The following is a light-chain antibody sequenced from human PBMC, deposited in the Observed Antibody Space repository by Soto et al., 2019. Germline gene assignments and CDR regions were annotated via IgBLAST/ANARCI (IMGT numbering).Light chain of an antibody. CDR3: SSYTRSSSCV. Sequence: QSVLTQPASVSGSPGQSITISCTGTSSYVGDYNYVSWYQQHPGKAPKLMIYDVSNRPSGVSNRFSGSKSGNTASLTISGLQAEYVADYYCSSYTRSSSCVFGTGTKVTIL. CDR1: SSYVGDYNY. J-gene: IGLJ1*01. CDR2: DVS. V-gene: IGLV2-14*01.